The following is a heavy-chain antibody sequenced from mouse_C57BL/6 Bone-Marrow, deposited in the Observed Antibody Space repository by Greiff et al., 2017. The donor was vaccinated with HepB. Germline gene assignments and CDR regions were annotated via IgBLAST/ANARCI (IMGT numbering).Heavy chain of an antibody. V-gene: IGHV1-26*01. CDR1: GYTFTDYY. CDR3: ARSRNDFDY. Sequence: VQLQQSGPELVKPGASVKISCKASGYTFTDYYMNWVKQSHGKSLEWIGDINPNNGGTSYNQKFKGKATLTVDKSSSTAYMKLRSLTSEDSAVYYCARSRNDFDYWGQGTTLTVSS. J-gene: IGHJ2*01. CDR2: INPNNGGT.